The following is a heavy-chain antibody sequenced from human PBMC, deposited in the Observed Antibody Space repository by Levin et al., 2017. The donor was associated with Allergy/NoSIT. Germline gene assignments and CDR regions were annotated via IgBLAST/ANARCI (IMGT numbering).Heavy chain of an antibody. CDR1: GFTFSSYA. CDR2: LSGSGGST. J-gene: IGHJ4*02. D-gene: IGHD6-13*01. Sequence: GESLKISCAASGFTFSSYAMSWVRQAPGKGLEWVSTLSGSGGSTYYTDSVKGRFTVSRDNSKNTLYLQMSSLRADDTAIFYCARAYSSSWFDYWGQGTLVTVSS. V-gene: IGHV3-23*01. CDR3: ARAYSSSWFDY.